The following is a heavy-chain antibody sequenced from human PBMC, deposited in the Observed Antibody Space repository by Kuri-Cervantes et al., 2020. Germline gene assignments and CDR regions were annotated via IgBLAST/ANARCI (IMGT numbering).Heavy chain of an antibody. CDR3: ARVCPAYSSGWYIYYYYGMDV. Sequence: ASVKVSCKASGYTFTSYYMHWVRQAPGQGLEWMGIINPSGGSTSYAQKFQGRVTMTRDTSTSTVYMELSSLRSDDTAVYYCARVCPAYSSGWYIYYYYGMDVWGQGTTVTVSS. CDR1: GYTFTSYY. J-gene: IGHJ6*02. D-gene: IGHD6-19*01. CDR2: INPSGGST. V-gene: IGHV1-46*01.